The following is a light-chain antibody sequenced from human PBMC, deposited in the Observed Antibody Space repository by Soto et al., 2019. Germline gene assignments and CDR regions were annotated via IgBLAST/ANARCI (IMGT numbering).Light chain of an antibody. Sequence: DLQMTQSPSSVSASVGDSVTITCRASQGFRSWLAWYQQKPGKAPKLLIYAASTLESGVPSRFSGSGSGTEFTLTISSLQPEDFATYYCQQTNNFQITFGQGTRLEIK. CDR2: AAS. V-gene: IGKV1-12*01. CDR1: QGFRSW. CDR3: QQTNNFQIT. J-gene: IGKJ5*01.